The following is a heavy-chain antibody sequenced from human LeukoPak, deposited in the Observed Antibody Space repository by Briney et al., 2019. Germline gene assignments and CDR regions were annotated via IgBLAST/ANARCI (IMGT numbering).Heavy chain of an antibody. CDR2: IKPDGSQQ. CDR1: GFTFSAYW. Sequence: PGGSLRLSCAASGFTFSAYWMTWVRQAPGKWLEWVANIKPDGSQQYYVDSMKGRFTISRDNAKNSLYLQMNSLRTEDTAVYYCARHGPSYYFDYWGQGTLVTVSS. CDR3: ARHGPSYYFDY. J-gene: IGHJ4*02. V-gene: IGHV3-7*03. D-gene: IGHD3-16*01.